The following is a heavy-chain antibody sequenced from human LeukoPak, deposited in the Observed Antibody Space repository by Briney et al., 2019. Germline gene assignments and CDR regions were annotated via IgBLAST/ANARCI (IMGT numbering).Heavy chain of an antibody. CDR1: GGTFSSYA. J-gene: IGHJ4*02. CDR2: IIPIFGTA. V-gene: IGHV1-69*05. Sequence: SVKVSCTASGGTFSSYAISWVRQAPGQRLEWRGRIIPIFGTANYAQKFQGRVTITTDESTNTAYMELSSLRSEDTAVYYCARDPAGPAGDGYFDYWGQGTLVTVSS. D-gene: IGHD7-27*01. CDR3: ARDPAGPAGDGYFDY.